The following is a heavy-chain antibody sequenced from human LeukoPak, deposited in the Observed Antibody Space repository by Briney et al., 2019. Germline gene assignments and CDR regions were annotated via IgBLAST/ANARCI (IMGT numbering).Heavy chain of an antibody. D-gene: IGHD1-1*01. CDR1: GGSISSYY. CDR3: ARGQTTPVGINDY. Sequence: PSETLSLTCTVSGGSISSYYWSWIRQPPGKGLEWIGYIYYSGSTNYNPSLKSRVTISVDTSKNQFSLKLSSVTAADTAVYYCARGQTTPVGINDYWGQGTLVTVSS. V-gene: IGHV4-59*12. J-gene: IGHJ4*02. CDR2: IYYSGST.